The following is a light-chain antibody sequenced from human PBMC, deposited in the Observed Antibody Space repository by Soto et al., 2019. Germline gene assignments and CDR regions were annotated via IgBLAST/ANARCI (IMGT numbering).Light chain of an antibody. CDR1: QDISNY. CDR2: DAS. Sequence: DIQMTQSPSSLSASVGDRVTITCQASQDISNYLNWYQQKPGKAPKLLIYDASNFETGVPSRFSGSGSGTDFTFTISSLQPEDIATYYCQQYDNLPLTFGGGTKVDIK. CDR3: QQYDNLPLT. V-gene: IGKV1-33*01. J-gene: IGKJ4*01.